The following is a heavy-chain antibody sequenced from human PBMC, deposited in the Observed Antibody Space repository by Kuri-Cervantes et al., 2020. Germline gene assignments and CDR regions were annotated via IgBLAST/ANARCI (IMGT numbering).Heavy chain of an antibody. Sequence: ASVKVSCKASGYTFTSYGISWVRQAPGQGLEWMAWINSYNGNTNYAQKVQGRVTMTTDTSTSTAYMELRSLRSDDTAVYYCARGRDWNYAFDIWGQGTMVTVSS. CDR3: ARGRDWNYAFDI. V-gene: IGHV1-18*01. CDR2: INSYNGNT. CDR1: GYTFTSYG. D-gene: IGHD1-7*01. J-gene: IGHJ3*02.